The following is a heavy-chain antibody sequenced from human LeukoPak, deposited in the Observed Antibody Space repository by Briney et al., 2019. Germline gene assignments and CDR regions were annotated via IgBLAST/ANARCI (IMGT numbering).Heavy chain of an antibody. Sequence: ASAKVSCKPSGYTFSSYGISWVRQAPGQGLEWMGWISAYTGNTNYAQKFQGRVTMTTDTSTMTAYMEVRSLRSDDTAVYYCARESSSGWYEDHWGQGTLVIVSS. CDR2: ISAYTGNT. J-gene: IGHJ4*02. CDR1: GYTFSSYG. V-gene: IGHV1-18*01. CDR3: ARESSSGWYEDH. D-gene: IGHD6-19*01.